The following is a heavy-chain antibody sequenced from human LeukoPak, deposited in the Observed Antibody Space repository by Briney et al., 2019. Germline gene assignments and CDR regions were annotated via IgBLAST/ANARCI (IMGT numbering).Heavy chain of an antibody. V-gene: IGHV6-1*01. Sequence: PSQTLSLTCAISGDSVSSNSGTWNWIRQAPSRGLEWLGRTYYESKWYYDYEVSLKSRITINPDTSKNLFSLQLTSVTPEDTAVYYCARGKSKRLDVWGQGTTVTVSS. D-gene: IGHD5/OR15-5a*01. CDR2: TYYESKWYY. CDR1: GDSVSSNSGT. CDR3: ARGKSKRLDV. J-gene: IGHJ6*02.